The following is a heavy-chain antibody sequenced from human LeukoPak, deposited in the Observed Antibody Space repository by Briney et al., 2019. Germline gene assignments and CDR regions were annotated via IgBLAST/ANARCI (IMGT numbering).Heavy chain of an antibody. Sequence: GGYLRLSCAASGFTFSSYSMNWVRPAPGKGLEWFSSINSSSSYIYYADSVKGRFTISRDNAKNSLYLQMNSRRAEDTAVYYCARDPKWELRIWAFDIWGQGTMVTVSS. J-gene: IGHJ3*02. CDR3: ARDPKWELRIWAFDI. CDR2: INSSSSYI. CDR1: GFTFSSYS. V-gene: IGHV3-21*03. D-gene: IGHD1-26*01.